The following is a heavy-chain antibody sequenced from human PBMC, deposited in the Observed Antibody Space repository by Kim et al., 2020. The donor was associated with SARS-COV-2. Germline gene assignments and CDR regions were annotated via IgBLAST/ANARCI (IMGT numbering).Heavy chain of an antibody. Sequence: GGSLRLSCAASGFTFSNYAMHWVRQAPGKRLEDVSAISSNGDNTYYANSVKGRFTISRDNSKEMLYLQMGSLRPEDMGVYYCARESATMIGDYNAFDNWGQETLITVSS. D-gene: IGHD4-17*01. CDR3: ARESATMIGDYNAFDN. J-gene: IGHJ3*02. CDR1: GFTFSNYA. CDR2: ISSNGDNT. V-gene: IGHV3-64*01.